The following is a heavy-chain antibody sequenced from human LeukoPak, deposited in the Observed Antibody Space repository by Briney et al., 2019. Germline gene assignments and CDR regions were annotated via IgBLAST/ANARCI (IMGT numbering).Heavy chain of an antibody. CDR2: ISYDGSNK. D-gene: IGHD5-12*01. V-gene: IGHV3-30-3*01. CDR1: GFTFSSYA. CDR3: ARGLFSLSGYPTGGFDY. Sequence: GGSLRLSCAASGFTFSSYAMHWVRQAPGKGLEWVAVISYDGSNKYYADSVKGRFTISRDNSKNTLYLQMNSLRAEDTAVYYCARGLFSLSGYPTGGFDYWGQGALVTVSS. J-gene: IGHJ4*02.